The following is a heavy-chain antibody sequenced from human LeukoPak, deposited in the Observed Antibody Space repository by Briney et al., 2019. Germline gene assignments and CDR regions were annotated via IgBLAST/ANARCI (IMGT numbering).Heavy chain of an antibody. D-gene: IGHD3-10*01. CDR2: IYHNGNA. V-gene: IGHV4-38-2*02. CDR3: ARERYYASGSYSGMWYFDY. Sequence: PSETLSLTCAVSGYSLSSGYYWGWIRQPPGKGLEWIGAIYHNGNAYYNSSLKRRVTISVDTSKNQFSLKLNSVTAADTAVYYCARERYYASGSYSGMWYFDYWGQGTLVTASS. J-gene: IGHJ4*02. CDR1: GYSLSSGYY.